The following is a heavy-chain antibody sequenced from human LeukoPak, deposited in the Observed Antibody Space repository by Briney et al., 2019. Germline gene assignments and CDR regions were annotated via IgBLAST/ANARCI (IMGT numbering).Heavy chain of an antibody. CDR3: ATGLGDGYNQDDAFDI. CDR1: GYTFTGYY. J-gene: IGHJ3*02. D-gene: IGHD5-24*01. Sequence: GASVKVSCKASGYTFTGYYMHWVRQAPGQGLEWMGWINPNSGGTNYAQKFQGRVTMTRDTSISTAYMELSRLRSDDTAVYYCATGLGDGYNQDDAFDIWGQGTMVTVSS. CDR2: INPNSGGT. V-gene: IGHV1-2*02.